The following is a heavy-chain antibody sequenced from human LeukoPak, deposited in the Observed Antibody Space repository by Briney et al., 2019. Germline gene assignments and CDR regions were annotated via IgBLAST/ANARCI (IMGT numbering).Heavy chain of an antibody. J-gene: IGHJ4*02. D-gene: IGHD3-22*01. V-gene: IGHV4-59*12. CDR1: GGSISSYY. Sequence: SETLSLTGTVSGGSISSYYWSWIRQPPGKGLEWIGYIYYTGSTNYNPSLKSRVTIPVDTSKNQFSLRLSSVTAADTAVYYCARAGDNSGYADYWGQGTLVTVSS. CDR2: IYYTGST. CDR3: ARAGDNSGYADY.